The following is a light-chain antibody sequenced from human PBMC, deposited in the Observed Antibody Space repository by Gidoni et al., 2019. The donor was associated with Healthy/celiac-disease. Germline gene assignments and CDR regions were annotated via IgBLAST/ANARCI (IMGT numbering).Light chain of an antibody. CDR3: SSYTSSSTLG. V-gene: IGLV2-14*03. Sequence: SALTQPASVPGSPGQSITISCTGTISDVGGSNYVTWYQQHPGKAPKLMIYDDSNRPSGVSNRFSGSKSGNTASLTISELQAEDEADYYCSSYTSSSTLGFGTGTKVTVL. J-gene: IGLJ1*01. CDR1: ISDVGGSNY. CDR2: DDS.